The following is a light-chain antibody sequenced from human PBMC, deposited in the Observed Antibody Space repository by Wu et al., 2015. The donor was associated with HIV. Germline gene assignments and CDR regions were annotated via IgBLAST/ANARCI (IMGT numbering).Light chain of an antibody. Sequence: EIVMTQSPATLSVSPGERVTLSCRASQSISSNLAWYQQKPGQAPRLLIYGVSTRATGIPARFSGSGSGTEFTLTISNMQSEDFGIYYCQQYNNWPPWTFGQGTKVEIK. CDR2: GVS. V-gene: IGKV3-15*01. CDR1: QSISSN. J-gene: IGKJ1*01. CDR3: QQYNNWPPWT.